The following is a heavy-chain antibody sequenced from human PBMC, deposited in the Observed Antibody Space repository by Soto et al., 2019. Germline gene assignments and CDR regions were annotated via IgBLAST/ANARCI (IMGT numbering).Heavy chain of an antibody. Sequence: QVQLVQSGAEVKKPGSSVKVSCKASGGTFSSYAISWVRQAPRQGLEWMGGIIPIFGTANYAQKFQGRVTITADKSTSTACMELSSLRSEDTAVYYCARTTPGGSGWYGCLDYWGQGTLVTVSS. CDR2: IIPIFGTA. D-gene: IGHD6-19*01. CDR1: GGTFSSYA. CDR3: ARTTPGGSGWYGCLDY. J-gene: IGHJ4*02. V-gene: IGHV1-69*06.